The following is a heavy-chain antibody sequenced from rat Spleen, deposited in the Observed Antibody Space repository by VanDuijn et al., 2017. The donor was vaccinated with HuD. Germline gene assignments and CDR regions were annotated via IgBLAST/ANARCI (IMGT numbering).Heavy chain of an antibody. D-gene: IGHD1-1*01. CDR2: ITNTGRST. V-gene: IGHV5-31*01. Sequence: EVQLVESGGGLVQPGRSLKLSCLASGFTFNNYWMTWIRQAPGKGLEWVASITNTGRSTYYPDSVRGRFAISRDNAKSTLYLQMDSLRSEDTATYYCARQGTRWYYFDHWGQGVMVTVSS. CDR3: ARQGTRWYYFDH. J-gene: IGHJ2*01. CDR1: GFTFNNYW.